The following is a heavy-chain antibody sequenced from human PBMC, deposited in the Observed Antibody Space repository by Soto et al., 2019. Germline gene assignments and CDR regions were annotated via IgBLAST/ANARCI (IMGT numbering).Heavy chain of an antibody. CDR2: IIPIFGTA. V-gene: IGHV1-69*12. J-gene: IGHJ5*02. CDR1: GGTFSSYA. CDR3: ARDTGNYDILTGSKMGWFDP. D-gene: IGHD3-9*01. Sequence: QVQLVQSGAEAKKPGSSVKVSCKASGGTFSSYAISWVRQAPGQGLEWMGGIIPIFGTANYAQKFQGRVTITADESTSTAYMELSSLRSEDTAVYYCARDTGNYDILTGSKMGWFDPWGQGTLVTVSS.